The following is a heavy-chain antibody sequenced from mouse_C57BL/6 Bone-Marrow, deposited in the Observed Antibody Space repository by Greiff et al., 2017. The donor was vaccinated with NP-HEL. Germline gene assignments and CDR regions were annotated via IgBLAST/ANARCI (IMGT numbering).Heavy chain of an antibody. D-gene: IGHD2-5*01. V-gene: IGHV1-81*01. CDR2: IYPRSGNT. J-gene: IGHJ3*01. CDR1: GYTFTSYG. Sequence: VQLQQSGAELARPGASVKLSCKASGYTFTSYGISWVKQRTGQGLEWIGEIYPRSGNTYYNEKFKGKATLTADKSSSTAYMELRSLTSEDSAVYFCARAYYSNYERGWFAYWGQGTLVTVSA. CDR3: ARAYYSNYERGWFAY.